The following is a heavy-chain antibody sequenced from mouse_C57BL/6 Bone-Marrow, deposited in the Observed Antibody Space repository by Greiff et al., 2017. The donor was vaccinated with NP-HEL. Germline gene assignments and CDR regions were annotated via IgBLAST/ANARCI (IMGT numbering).Heavy chain of an antibody. Sequence: VQLKQSGAELVRPGASVKLSCTASGFNIKDDYMHWVKQRPEQGLEWIGWIDPENGDTEYASKFQGKATITADTSSNTAYLQLSSLTSEDTAVYYCTLYYGSSYFDYWGQGTTLTVSS. CDR1: GFNIKDDY. D-gene: IGHD1-1*01. V-gene: IGHV14-4*01. CDR2: IDPENGDT. J-gene: IGHJ2*01. CDR3: TLYYGSSYFDY.